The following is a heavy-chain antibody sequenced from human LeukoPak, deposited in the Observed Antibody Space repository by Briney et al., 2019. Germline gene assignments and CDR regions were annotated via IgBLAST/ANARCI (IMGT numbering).Heavy chain of an antibody. D-gene: IGHD2/OR15-2a*01. CDR1: GFTFSNYW. J-gene: IGHJ4*02. CDR2: IKQDGSEE. CDR3: AKGNPFDS. V-gene: IGHV3-7*03. Sequence: PGGSLRLSCATSGFTFSNYWMSWVRQAPGKGLEWVANIKQDGSEEYYVDSVKGRFTISRDNAKDSLSLQMNSLRAEDTAIYYCAKGNPFDSWGQGTLVTVSS.